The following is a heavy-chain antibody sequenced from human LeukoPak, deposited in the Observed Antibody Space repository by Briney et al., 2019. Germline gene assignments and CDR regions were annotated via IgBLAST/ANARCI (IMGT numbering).Heavy chain of an antibody. V-gene: IGHV1-18*01. J-gene: IGHJ4*02. CDR3: VRGAPRAFGATSY. D-gene: IGHD1-26*01. Sequence: ASVKVSCKASGYTFTNYGISWVRHAPGQGLESMGWISAYNGNTNYAQKLQGRVTMTTDTSTSTAYMELRSLRSDDTAVYYFVRGAPRAFGATSYWGQGGLVTVSS. CDR1: GYTFTNYG. CDR2: ISAYNGNT.